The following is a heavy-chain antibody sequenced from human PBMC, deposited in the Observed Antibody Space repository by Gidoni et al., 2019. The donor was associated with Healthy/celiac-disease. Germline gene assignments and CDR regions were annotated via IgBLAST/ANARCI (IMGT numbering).Heavy chain of an antibody. V-gene: IGHV1-46*03. Sequence: QVQLVQSGAAVKKPGASVKFSSTACGCTFPSYYMHWLRQAPGPVLEWMGIINPRGGSTSYAQKFQGRVTMTRDTSTSTVYMDLSSLRSEDTAGYYCARDHVGATTFDYWGQGTLVTVSS. CDR3: ARDHVGATTFDY. CDR2: INPRGGST. J-gene: IGHJ4*02. D-gene: IGHD1-26*01. CDR1: GCTFPSYY.